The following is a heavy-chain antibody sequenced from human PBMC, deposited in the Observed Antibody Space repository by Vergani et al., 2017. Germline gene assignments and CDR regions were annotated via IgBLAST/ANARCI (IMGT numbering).Heavy chain of an antibody. D-gene: IGHD3-3*01. Sequence: QVQLVESGGGVVQPGGSLRLSCAASGFTFSSYGMHWVRQAPGKGLEWVAFIRYDGSNKYYADSVKGRFTISRDNSKNTLYLQMNSLRAEDTAVYYCARDSSKRFLEWLRRGMEFDYWSEGTLVTVSS. J-gene: IGHJ4*02. V-gene: IGHV3-30*02. CDR3: ARDSSKRFLEWLRRGMEFDY. CDR2: IRYDGSNK. CDR1: GFTFSSYG.